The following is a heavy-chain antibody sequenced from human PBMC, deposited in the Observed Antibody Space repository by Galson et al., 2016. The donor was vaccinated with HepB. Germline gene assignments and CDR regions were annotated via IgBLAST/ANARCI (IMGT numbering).Heavy chain of an antibody. CDR2: ISISGSTV. CDR1: GFTFSRYN. Sequence: SLRLSCAGSGFTFSRYNMNWVRQAPGKGLEWLADISISGSTVYYADSVKGRFTISRDNDKNSVYLQMDSLRDEDTAVYYCAREADCYDSTGYFPPFAYWGQGILVTVSS. V-gene: IGHV3-48*03. CDR3: AREADCYDSTGYFPPFAY. J-gene: IGHJ4*02. D-gene: IGHD3-22*01.